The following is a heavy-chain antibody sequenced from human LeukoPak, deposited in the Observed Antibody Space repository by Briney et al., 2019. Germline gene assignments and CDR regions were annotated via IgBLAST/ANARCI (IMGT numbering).Heavy chain of an antibody. CDR1: GGSISSYY. J-gene: IGHJ5*02. CDR3: ARDLRYFDWTSEYNWFDP. Sequence: SETLSLTCTVSGGSISSYYWSWIRQPAGKGLEWIGRIYTSGSTNYNPSLKSRVTMSVDTSKNQFSLKLSSVTAADAAVYYCARDLRYFDWTSEYNWFDPWGQGTLVTVSS. V-gene: IGHV4-4*07. D-gene: IGHD3-9*01. CDR2: IYTSGST.